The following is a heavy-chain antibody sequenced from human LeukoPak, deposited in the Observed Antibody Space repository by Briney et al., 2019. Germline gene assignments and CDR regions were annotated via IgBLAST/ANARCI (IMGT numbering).Heavy chain of an antibody. CDR2: ISSSGGTI. CDR3: ARGGGSYPY. J-gene: IGHJ4*02. D-gene: IGHD1-26*01. V-gene: IGHV3-48*01. CDR1: RFTFSSYS. Sequence: RGSLRLSCEASRFTFSSYSMNWVRQAPGKGLEWVSYISSSGGTIYYADSVKGRFTISRDNAKNSLYLQMNSLRVEDTAMYYCARGGGSYPYWGQGTLVTVSS.